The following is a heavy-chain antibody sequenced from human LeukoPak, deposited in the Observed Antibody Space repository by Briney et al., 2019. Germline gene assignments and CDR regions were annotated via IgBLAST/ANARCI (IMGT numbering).Heavy chain of an antibody. V-gene: IGHV3-7*03. CDR2: INRDGSEK. CDR3: ARRRGYSYGRNNYYFDY. Sequence: GGSLRLSCAASGFNFSNYWMSWVRQTPGKGLEWAANINRDGSEKYYVDSVEGQFTISRDNAKNSLFLQMNSLRVEDTAVYYCARRRGYSYGRNNYYFDYWGQGTLVTVSS. D-gene: IGHD5-18*01. J-gene: IGHJ4*02. CDR1: GFNFSNYW.